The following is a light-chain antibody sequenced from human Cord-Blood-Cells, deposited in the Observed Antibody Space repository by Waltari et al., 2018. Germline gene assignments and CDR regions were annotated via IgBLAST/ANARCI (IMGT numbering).Light chain of an antibody. J-gene: IGLJ2*01. CDR3: SSYTSSSTLV. Sequence: QSALTQPASVSGSPGQSITISCTGTSSDVGGYNYVSWYQQHTGKAPKLMVCDVSNRPSGVANRFSGSKSGNTASLTISGLQAEDEADYYCSSYTSSSTLVFGGGTKLTVL. V-gene: IGLV2-14*01. CDR1: SSDVGGYNY. CDR2: DVS.